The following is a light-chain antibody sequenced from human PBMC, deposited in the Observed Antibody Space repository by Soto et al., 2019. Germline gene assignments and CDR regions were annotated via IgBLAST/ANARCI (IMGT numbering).Light chain of an antibody. CDR2: KAS. CDR1: QSVSTW. V-gene: IGKV1-5*03. CDR3: QHDNIQPIN. Sequence: LTFRASQSVSTWLAWYQQKPGKAPKLLIYKASSLESGVPSRFSGSGSGTEFTLTISSLQPDDFATYYCQHDNIQPINFGQGTRLEIK. J-gene: IGKJ5*01.